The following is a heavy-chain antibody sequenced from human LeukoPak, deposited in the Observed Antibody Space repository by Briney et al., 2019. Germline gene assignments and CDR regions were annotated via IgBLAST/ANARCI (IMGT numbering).Heavy chain of an antibody. Sequence: GESLKISCKASGYTFTNYWIGWVRQMPGKGLEWMGIMYPGDSDTRYSPSFQGQVIISADKSISTTYLRWSSLRASDSAMYYCAASTYGSGSYVGFDPWGQGTLVTVSS. CDR3: AASTYGSGSYVGFDP. CDR2: MYPGDSDT. J-gene: IGHJ5*02. D-gene: IGHD3-10*01. V-gene: IGHV5-51*01. CDR1: GYTFTNYW.